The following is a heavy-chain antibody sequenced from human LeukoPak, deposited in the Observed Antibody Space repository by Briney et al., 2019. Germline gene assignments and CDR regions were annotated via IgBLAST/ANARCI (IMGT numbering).Heavy chain of an antibody. V-gene: IGHV1-69*05. CDR2: IIPIFGTA. CDR1: GGTFSSYA. Sequence: GSSVKVSCKASGGTFSSYAISGVRQAPGQGLEWMGRIIPIFGTANYAQKFQGRVTITTDESTSTAYMELSSLRSEDTAVYYCARDFEPLTTGEVPLDYWGQGTLVTVSS. CDR3: ARDFEPLTTGEVPLDY. D-gene: IGHD2-8*02. J-gene: IGHJ4*02.